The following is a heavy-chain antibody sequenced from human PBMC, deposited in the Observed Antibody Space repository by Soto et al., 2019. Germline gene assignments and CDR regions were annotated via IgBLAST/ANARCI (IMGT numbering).Heavy chain of an antibody. CDR3: AKDWVRGGVIRGGAFDI. D-gene: IGHD3-10*01. J-gene: IGHJ3*02. V-gene: IGHV3-9*01. CDR1: GFTFDDYA. CDR2: ISWNSGSI. Sequence: GGSLRLSCAASGFTFDDYAMHWVRQAPGKGLEWVSGISWNSGSIGYADSVKGRFTISRDNAKNSLYLQMNSLRAEDTALYCCAKDWVRGGVIRGGAFDIWGQGTMVTVSS.